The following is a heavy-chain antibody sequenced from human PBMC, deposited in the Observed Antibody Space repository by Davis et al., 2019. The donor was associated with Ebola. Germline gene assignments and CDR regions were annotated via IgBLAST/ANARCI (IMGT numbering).Heavy chain of an antibody. CDR3: ARQRSSSWTYYYYYGMDV. D-gene: IGHD6-13*01. V-gene: IGHV4-30-2*01. Sequence: MPSETLSLTCAVSGGSISSGGYSWSWIRQPPGKGLEWIGYIYHSGSTYYNSSLKSRVTISVDRSKNQFSLKLSSVTAADTAVYYCARQRSSSWTYYYYYGMDVWGQGTTVTVSS. J-gene: IGHJ6*02. CDR2: IYHSGST. CDR1: GGSISSGGYS.